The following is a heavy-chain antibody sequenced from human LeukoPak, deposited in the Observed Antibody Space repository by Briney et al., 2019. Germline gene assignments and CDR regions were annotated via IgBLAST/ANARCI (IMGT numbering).Heavy chain of an antibody. V-gene: IGHV4-38-2*02. CDR3: ARNKGRYGSGRVHFDP. Sequence: PSKTLSLTCTVSGGSISSGYCWGWIRQPPGKGLEWIGSIDHSGSTYYSPSLKSRVTISIDTSKNQFSLMLRSVTAADTAVYYCARNKGRYGSGRVHFDPWGQGTLVTVSS. CDR1: GGSISSGYC. CDR2: IDHSGST. J-gene: IGHJ5*02. D-gene: IGHD3-10*01.